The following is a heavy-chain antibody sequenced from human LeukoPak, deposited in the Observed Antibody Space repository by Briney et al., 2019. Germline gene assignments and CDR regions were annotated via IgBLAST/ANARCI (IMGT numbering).Heavy chain of an antibody. V-gene: IGHV4-30-4*01. CDR1: GGSISSGDYY. Sequence: SETLSLTRTVSGGSISSGDYYWSWIRQPPGKGLEWIGYNHYSGSTYYNPSLKSRLSISVDTSKNQFSLKLSSVTAADTAVYYCARGGLRETAINWQAFDIWGQGTMVTVSS. J-gene: IGHJ3*02. D-gene: IGHD5-24*01. CDR2: NHYSGST. CDR3: ARGGLRETAINWQAFDI.